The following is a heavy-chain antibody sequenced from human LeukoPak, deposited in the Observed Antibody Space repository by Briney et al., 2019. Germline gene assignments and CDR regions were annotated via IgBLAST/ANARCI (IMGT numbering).Heavy chain of an antibody. CDR1: GFTFSNYS. Sequence: PGRSLRLSCAASGFTFSNYSMNWVRQAPGKGLEWVSCISISSNYIYYPDSVKGRFTISRDNAKNSLYLQMNSLRAEATAVYYCARDGGGGLDYWGQGTLVTVSS. V-gene: IGHV3-21*01. J-gene: IGHJ4*02. CDR3: ARDGGGGLDY. D-gene: IGHD2-15*01. CDR2: ISISSNYI.